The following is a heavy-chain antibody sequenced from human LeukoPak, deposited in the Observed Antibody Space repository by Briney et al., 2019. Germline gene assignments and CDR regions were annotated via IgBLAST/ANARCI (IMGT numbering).Heavy chain of an antibody. CDR1: GFTFHNYA. V-gene: IGHV3-43*02. D-gene: IGHD6-19*01. CDR2: IKGNGDTT. J-gene: IGHJ4*02. CDR3: AKDIGSGWSFDY. Sequence: PGGSLRLSCAASGFTFHNYAMHWIRQAPGKGLEWVSLIKGNGDTTYNADSVKSRFTISRDNSKNSLYLQINSLRTEDTALYYCAKDIGSGWSFDYWGQGTLVTVSS.